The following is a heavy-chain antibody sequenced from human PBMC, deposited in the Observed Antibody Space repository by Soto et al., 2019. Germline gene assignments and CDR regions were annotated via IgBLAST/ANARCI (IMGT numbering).Heavy chain of an antibody. D-gene: IGHD3-3*01. CDR2: INASGGCT. Sequence: PGRSMKLSCAAPAFTFSSYAMSWARHAPGKGQKWVSAINASGGCTYYEQTIKGRFTNPREKSKKTMNLQKKSKRAEDTAVYYCAKDGIRYYDFWSGYYTGDYYYGMDVWGQGT. V-gene: IGHV3-23*01. CDR1: AFTFSSYA. CDR3: AKDGIRYYDFWSGYYTGDYYYGMDV. J-gene: IGHJ6*02.